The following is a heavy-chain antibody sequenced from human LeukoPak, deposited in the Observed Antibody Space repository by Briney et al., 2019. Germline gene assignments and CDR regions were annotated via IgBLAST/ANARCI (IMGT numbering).Heavy chain of an antibody. CDR2: ISSSSSYI. J-gene: IGHJ4*02. CDR3: ARDLSVAGRTYYFDY. CDR1: GFTFSSYS. V-gene: IGHV3-21*01. D-gene: IGHD6-19*01. Sequence: PGGSLRLSWAASGFTFSSYSMNWVRQAPGKGLEWVSSISSSSSYIYYADSVKGRFTISRDNAKNSLYLQMNSLRAEDTAVYYCARDLSVAGRTYYFDYWGQGTLVTVSS.